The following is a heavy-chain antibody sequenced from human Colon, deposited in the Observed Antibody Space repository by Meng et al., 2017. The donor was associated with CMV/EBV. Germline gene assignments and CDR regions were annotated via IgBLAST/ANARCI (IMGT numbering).Heavy chain of an antibody. D-gene: IGHD2-15*01. CDR3: AHWGWSKLGYCSGGSCYGFDP. CDR2: IYWDDDK. Sequence: TTGVGVGWIRKPPGKALEWLALIYWDDDKRYSPSLKSRLTITKDTSKNQVVLTMTNMDPVDTATYYCAHWGWSKLGYCSGGSCYGFDPWGQGTLVTVSS. V-gene: IGHV2-5*02. CDR1: TTGVG. J-gene: IGHJ5*02.